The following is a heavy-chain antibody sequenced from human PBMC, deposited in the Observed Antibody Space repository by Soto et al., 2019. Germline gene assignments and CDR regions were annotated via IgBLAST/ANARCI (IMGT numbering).Heavy chain of an antibody. Sequence: TSETLSLTCPVSGGNISSYYWSWIRQPPGKGLEWIGYIYYSGSTNYKPSLKSRVTISVDTSKNTMYLQVHSLRAEDTAVYYCAREIATTGLYYFDYWGQGTLVTVSS. CDR1: GGNISSYY. CDR2: IYYSGST. J-gene: IGHJ4*02. V-gene: IGHV4-59*12. CDR3: AREIATTGLYYFDY. D-gene: IGHD6-13*01.